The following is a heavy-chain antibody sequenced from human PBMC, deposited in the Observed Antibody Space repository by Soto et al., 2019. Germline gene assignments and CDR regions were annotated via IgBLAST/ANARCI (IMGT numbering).Heavy chain of an antibody. CDR3: ARDRLVTTYYYYGMDV. Sequence: PGGSLRLSCAASGFTFSSYSMNWVRQAPGKGLEWVSYISSSSSTIYYADSVKGRFTISRDNAKNSLYLQMNSLRDEDTAVYYCARDRLVTTYYYYGMDVWGQGTTVTVS. D-gene: IGHD4-17*01. CDR1: GFTFSSYS. V-gene: IGHV3-48*02. J-gene: IGHJ6*02. CDR2: ISSSSSTI.